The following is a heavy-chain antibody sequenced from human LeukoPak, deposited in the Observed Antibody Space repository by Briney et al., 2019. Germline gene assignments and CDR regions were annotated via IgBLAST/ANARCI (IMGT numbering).Heavy chain of an antibody. Sequence: GSLRLSCAASGFTFSSYSMNWVRQAPGEGLEWVSSISSSSSYIYYADSVKGRFTISRDNAKNSLYLQMNSLRAEDTAVYYCARGQAVARTKGNWFDPWGQGTLVTVSS. CDR2: ISSSSSYI. CDR3: ARGQAVARTKGNWFDP. D-gene: IGHD6-19*01. J-gene: IGHJ5*02. V-gene: IGHV3-21*01. CDR1: GFTFSSYS.